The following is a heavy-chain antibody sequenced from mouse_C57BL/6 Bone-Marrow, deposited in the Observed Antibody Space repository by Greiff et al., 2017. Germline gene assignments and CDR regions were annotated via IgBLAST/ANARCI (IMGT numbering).Heavy chain of an antibody. CDR2: ISSGSSTI. J-gene: IGHJ2*01. CDR3: ASPYFDY. Sequence: EVMLVESGGGLVKPGGSLKLSCAASGFTFSDYGMHWVRQAPEKGLEWVAYISSGSSTIYYAETVKGRFTISRDNAKNTLFLQMTSLRSEDTAMYYCASPYFDYWGQGTTLTVSS. V-gene: IGHV5-17*01. CDR1: GFTFSDYG.